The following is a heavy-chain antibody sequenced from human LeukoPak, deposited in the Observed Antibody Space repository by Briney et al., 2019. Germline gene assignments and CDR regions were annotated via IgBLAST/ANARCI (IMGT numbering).Heavy chain of an antibody. D-gene: IGHD2-2*01. CDR2: ISSSSSYI. CDR1: GFTFSSYS. V-gene: IGHV3-21*01. CDR3: ARDQCSSTSCYSLDY. Sequence: PGGSLRLSCAASGFTFSSYSMNWVRQAPGKGLEWVSSISSSSSYIYYADSVKGRFTISRDNAKNSLYLQMNSLRAEDTAVYYCARDQCSSTSCYSLDYWGQGTLVTVSS. J-gene: IGHJ4*02.